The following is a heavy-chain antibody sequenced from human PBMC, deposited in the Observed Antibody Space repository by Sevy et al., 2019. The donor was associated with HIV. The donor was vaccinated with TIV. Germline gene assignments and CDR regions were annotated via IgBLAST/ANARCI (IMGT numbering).Heavy chain of an antibody. CDR2: IRYDGSTK. V-gene: IGHV3-30*02. J-gene: IGHJ3*01. CDR1: GFTFSRYG. CDR3: AKGLGMVQGALLSDDV. D-gene: IGHD3-10*01. Sequence: GGSLRLSCAASGFTFSRYGMHWVRQAPGKGLEWVAFIRYDGSTKSYAESVKGRFIISRDNSKDTLYLQMNSLRGDDTSLHYCAKGLGMVQGALLSDDVWGQGTMVTVSS.